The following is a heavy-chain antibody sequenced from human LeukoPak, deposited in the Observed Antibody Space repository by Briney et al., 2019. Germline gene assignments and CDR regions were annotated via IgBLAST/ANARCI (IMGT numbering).Heavy chain of an antibody. Sequence: GGSLRLSCTASGFTFGDYALSWVRQAPGKGLEWVGFIRSKAYGGTTEYAASVKGRFSISRDDSKSIAYLQMNSLKTEDTAVYFCSRDVFGYSDSSGYLDYWGQGTLVTVSS. D-gene: IGHD3-22*01. CDR2: IRSKAYGGTT. V-gene: IGHV3-49*04. J-gene: IGHJ4*02. CDR3: SRDVFGYSDSSGYLDY. CDR1: GFTFGDYA.